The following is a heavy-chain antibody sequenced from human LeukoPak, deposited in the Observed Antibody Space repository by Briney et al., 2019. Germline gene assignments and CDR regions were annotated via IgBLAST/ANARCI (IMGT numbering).Heavy chain of an antibody. CDR1: GFTFGDYA. J-gene: IGHJ6*03. CDR3: TRRGVFDYYYYYMDV. D-gene: IGHD3-16*01. CDR2: IRSKAYGGTT. V-gene: IGHV3-49*03. Sequence: GSLRLSCTASGFTFGDYAMSWFRQAPGKGLEWVGFIRSKAYGGTTEYAASVKGRFTISRDDSKSIAYLQMNSLKTEDTAVYYCTRRGVFDYYYYYMDVWGKGTTVTVSS.